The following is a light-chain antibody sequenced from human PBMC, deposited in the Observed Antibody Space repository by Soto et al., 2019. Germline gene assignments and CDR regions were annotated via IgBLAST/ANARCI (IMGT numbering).Light chain of an antibody. CDR1: SANIGAGYD. V-gene: IGLV1-40*01. Sequence: QSVLTQPPSVSGAPGQRVTISCTGSSANIGAGYDVHWYQQLPGKAPKLLIYGNDNRPSGVPERFSGSKSGTSASLAITGLRADDEADYYCQSYGSNPSANFVFGTGTKVTVL. CDR3: QSYGSNPSANFV. CDR2: GND. J-gene: IGLJ1*01.